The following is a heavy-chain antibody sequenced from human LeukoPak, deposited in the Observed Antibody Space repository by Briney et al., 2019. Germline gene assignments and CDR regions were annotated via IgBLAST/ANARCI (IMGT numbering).Heavy chain of an antibody. V-gene: IGHV3-23*01. CDR2: ISGSGDST. J-gene: IGHJ4*02. CDR3: AKGRPCSSTSCYGSYFDY. Sequence: PGGSLRLSCAASGFTFSSYAMSWVRQAPGKGLEWVSAISGSGDSTYYADSVKGRFTISRDNSKNTLYLQMNNLRAEDTAVYYCAKGRPCSSTSCYGSYFDYWGQGTLVTVSS. D-gene: IGHD2-2*01. CDR1: GFTFSSYA.